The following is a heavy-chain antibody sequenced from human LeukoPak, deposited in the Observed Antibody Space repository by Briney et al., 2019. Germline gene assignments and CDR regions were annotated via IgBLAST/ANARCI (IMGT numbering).Heavy chain of an antibody. CDR3: AKESYYDRAQADY. V-gene: IGHV3-23*01. D-gene: IGHD3-22*01. CDR2: ISGSGGST. Sequence: RAGGSLRLSCAASGFTHSSYAMSWLRQAPGRGGEWVSAISGSGGSTYFAGSGQGRFPISRDNSKNTLYLQMNRLRPEHTAGYYCAKESYYDRAQADYWGQGTLVTVSS. CDR1: GFTHSSYA. J-gene: IGHJ4*02.